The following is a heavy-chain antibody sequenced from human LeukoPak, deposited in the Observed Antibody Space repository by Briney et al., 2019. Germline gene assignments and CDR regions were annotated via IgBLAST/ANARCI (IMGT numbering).Heavy chain of an antibody. D-gene: IGHD2-15*01. V-gene: IGHV1-69*05. J-gene: IGHJ6*03. CDR2: ILPSFGTA. Sequence: ASVKVSCKSSGGTFSTHSINWVRQGPGQGLEWMGRILPSFGTANYAQKFQGRVTITTDESTTTAYMELSSLTSEDTAVYFCAREVEKNTAVVGAAARGYFYYMDVWGKGTTVTVSS. CDR3: AREVEKNTAVVGAAARGYFYYMDV. CDR1: GGTFSTHS.